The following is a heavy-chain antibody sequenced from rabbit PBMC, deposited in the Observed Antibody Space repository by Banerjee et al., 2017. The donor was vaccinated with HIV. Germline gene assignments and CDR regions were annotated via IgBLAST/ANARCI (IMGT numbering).Heavy chain of an antibody. J-gene: IGHJ3*01. CDR2: IYAGSSGSA. CDR3: ARDLAAVTGWNFGL. Sequence: LEESGGGLVKPEGSLTLTCKASGFDFSSNAICWVRQAPGKGLEWIGTIYAGSSGSAYYASWVNGRFTISKTSSTTVTLQMTSLTAADTATYFCARDLAAVTGWNFGLWGQGTLVTVS. D-gene: IGHD7-1*01. CDR1: GFDFSSNA. V-gene: IGHV1S45*01.